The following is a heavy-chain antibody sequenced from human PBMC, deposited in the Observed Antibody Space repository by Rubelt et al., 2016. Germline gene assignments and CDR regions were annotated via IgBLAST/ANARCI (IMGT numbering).Heavy chain of an antibody. D-gene: IGHD1-14*01. Sequence: EHWLGGVRPGGSLRLSCAGSGFTFSDFFMSWVRQAPGKGLEWVANIKQDGSEKYYVDSVKGRFTISRDNAKNSLYLQMNSLRAEDTAVYFCASGGGNFDYWGQGTLVTVSS. J-gene: IGHJ4*02. CDR3: ASGGGNFDY. CDR2: IKQDGSEK. V-gene: IGHV3-7*01. CDR1: GFTFSDFF.